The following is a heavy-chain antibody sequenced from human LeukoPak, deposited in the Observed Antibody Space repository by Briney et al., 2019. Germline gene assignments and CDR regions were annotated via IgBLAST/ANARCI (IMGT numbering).Heavy chain of an antibody. CDR1: GFTFSSYD. D-gene: IGHD4-23*01. Sequence: VGSLRLSCAASGFTFSSYDMHWVRQATGKGLEWVSAIDTAGNTFYPGSVRGRFTISRENAKNSLYLQMNNVRAGDTAVYYCARTSKVTSVMDIWGQGTMVTVSS. CDR2: IDTAGNT. J-gene: IGHJ6*02. V-gene: IGHV3-13*04. CDR3: ARTSKVTSVMDI.